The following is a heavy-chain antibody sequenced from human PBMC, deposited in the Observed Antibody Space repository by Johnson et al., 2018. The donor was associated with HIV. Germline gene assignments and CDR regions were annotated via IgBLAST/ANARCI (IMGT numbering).Heavy chain of an antibody. CDR2: ISYDGSNK. J-gene: IGHJ3*02. CDR3: ARGYGVVIALLDAFDI. D-gene: IGHD2-21*01. CDR1: GFTFSSYA. V-gene: IGHV3-30*04. Sequence: QVQLVESGGGVVQPGRSLRLSCAASGFTFSSYAMHWVRQAPGKGLEWVAVISYDGSNKYYADSLKGRFTISRDNSKNTLYLQMNSLRAEDTAVYYCARGYGVVIALLDAFDIWGQGTMVTVSS.